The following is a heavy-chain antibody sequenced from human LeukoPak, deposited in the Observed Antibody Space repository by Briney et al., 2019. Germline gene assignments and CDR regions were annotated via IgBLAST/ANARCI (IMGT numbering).Heavy chain of an antibody. CDR2: ISRSGSTK. V-gene: IGHV3-11*01. J-gene: IGHJ3*02. D-gene: IGHD3-22*01. CDR3: ARWVRFFRAVITTFAFDI. Sequence: GGSLRLSCAASGFTFSNYNMRWIRQAPGKGLEWVSSISRSGSTKYYADSVKGRFTISRDNAKNSLFLQMNSLRAEDTAVYYCARWVRFFRAVITTFAFDIWGQGTMVTVSS. CDR1: GFTFSNYN.